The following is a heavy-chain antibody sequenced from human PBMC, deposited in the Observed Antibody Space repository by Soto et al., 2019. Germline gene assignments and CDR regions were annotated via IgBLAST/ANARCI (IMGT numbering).Heavy chain of an antibody. Sequence: ASVKVCCKASGYTFTDYYLYWVRQAPGQGLEWMGIINPSGDTSYAQKFQGRVTMTRDTSTSTVYMELSSLRSEDTAVYYCARVYCSAGGCYGLDYW. CDR2: INPSGDT. CDR1: GYTFTDYY. D-gene: IGHD2-15*01. CDR3: ARVYCSAGGCYGLDY. V-gene: IGHV1-46*01. J-gene: IGHJ4*01.